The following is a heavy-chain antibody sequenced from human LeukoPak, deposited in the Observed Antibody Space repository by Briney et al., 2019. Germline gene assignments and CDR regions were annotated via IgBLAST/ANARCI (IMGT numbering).Heavy chain of an antibody. D-gene: IGHD6-19*01. CDR3: ARSSLAVAGSVFDY. CDR2: ISSYNGNT. J-gene: IGHJ4*02. CDR1: GYTFTSYG. Sequence: ASVKVSCKASGYTFTSYGISWVRQAPGQGLEWMGWISSYNGNTHYAQKLQGRVTMTTDTSTSTAYMELRSLRSDDTAVYYCARSSLAVAGSVFDYWGQGTLVTVSS. V-gene: IGHV1-18*01.